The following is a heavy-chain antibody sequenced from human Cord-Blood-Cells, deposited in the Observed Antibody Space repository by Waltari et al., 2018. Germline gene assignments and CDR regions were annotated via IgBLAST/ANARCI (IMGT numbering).Heavy chain of an antibody. D-gene: IGHD6-13*01. CDR1: GGSISSYY. CDR2: IYYSGST. J-gene: IGHJ6*03. V-gene: IGHV4-59*08. Sequence: QVQLQESGPGLVKPSETLSLTCTVSGGSISSYYWSWIRQPPGKGLEWIGYIYYSGSTNCTPSLKSRVTRSVDTSKNQFSLKLSSVTAADTAVYYCARRSIAAAGTNYYYYYMDVWGKGTTVTVSS. CDR3: ARRSIAAAGTNYYYYYMDV.